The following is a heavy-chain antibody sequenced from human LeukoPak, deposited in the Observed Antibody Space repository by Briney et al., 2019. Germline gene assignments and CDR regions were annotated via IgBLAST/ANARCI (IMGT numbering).Heavy chain of an antibody. CDR3: ARSHCSSTSCRYYYYYYYMDV. CDR2: IYYSGYT. CDR1: GGSISSYY. J-gene: IGHJ6*03. D-gene: IGHD2-2*01. V-gene: IGHV4-59*01. Sequence: PSETLSLTCTVSGGSISSYYWSWIRQPPGKGLEWIGYIYYSGYTNYNPSLKSRVTISVDTSKNQFSLKLSSVTAADTAVYYCARSHCSSTSCRYYYYYYYMDVWGKGTTVTISS.